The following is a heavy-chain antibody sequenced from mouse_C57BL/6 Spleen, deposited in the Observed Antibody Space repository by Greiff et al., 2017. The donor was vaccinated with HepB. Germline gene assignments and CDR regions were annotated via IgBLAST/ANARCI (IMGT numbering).Heavy chain of an antibody. D-gene: IGHD1-1*01. J-gene: IGHJ2*01. Sequence: VQLQQPGAELVKPGASVKLSCKASGYTFTDYYINWVKQRPGQGLEWIARIYPGSGNTYYNEKFKGKATLTAEKSSSTAYMQLSSLTSEDSAVYFCARGGTTGFDYWGQGTTLTVSS. CDR1: GYTFTDYY. V-gene: IGHV1-76*01. CDR3: ARGGTTGFDY. CDR2: IYPGSGNT.